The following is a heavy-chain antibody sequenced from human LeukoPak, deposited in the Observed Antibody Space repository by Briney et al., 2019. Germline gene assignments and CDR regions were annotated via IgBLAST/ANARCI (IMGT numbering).Heavy chain of an antibody. Sequence: SVKVSCKASGGTFSSYAISWVRQAPGQGLEWMGGIIPIFGTANYAQKFQGRVTITADESTSTAYMELSSLRSEDTAVYYCARHLGYCSSTSCSDAFDIWGQGTMVTVSS. CDR1: GGTFSSYA. CDR3: ARHLGYCSSTSCSDAFDI. D-gene: IGHD2-2*01. CDR2: IIPIFGTA. J-gene: IGHJ3*02. V-gene: IGHV1-69*13.